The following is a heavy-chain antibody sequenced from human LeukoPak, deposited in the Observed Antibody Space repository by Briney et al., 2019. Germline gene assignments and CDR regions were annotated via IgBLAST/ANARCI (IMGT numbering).Heavy chain of an antibody. CDR1: GYSFTSYW. CDR2: IYPGDSDT. V-gene: IGHV5-51*01. J-gene: IGHJ3*02. Sequence: GESLKISCKGSGYSFTSYWIGWVRQMPGRGLEWMGIIYPGDSDTRYSPSFQGQVTISADKSISTAYLQWSSLKASDTATYYCASVGPDYYDSSGYDAFDIWGQGTMVTVSS. CDR3: ASVGPDYYDSSGYDAFDI. D-gene: IGHD3-22*01.